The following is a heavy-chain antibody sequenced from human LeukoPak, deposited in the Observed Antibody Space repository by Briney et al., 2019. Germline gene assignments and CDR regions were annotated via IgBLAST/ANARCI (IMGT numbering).Heavy chain of an antibody. CDR3: ARGYDSSGYYYADY. D-gene: IGHD3-22*01. V-gene: IGHV4-39*07. CDR2: IYYSGST. Sequence: PSETLSLTCTVSGGSISSSSYYWGWIRQPPGKGLEWIGSIYYSGSTYYNPSLKSRVTISVDTSKNQFSLKLSSVTAADTAVYYCARGYDSSGYYYADYWGQGTLVTVSS. CDR1: GGSISSSSYY. J-gene: IGHJ4*02.